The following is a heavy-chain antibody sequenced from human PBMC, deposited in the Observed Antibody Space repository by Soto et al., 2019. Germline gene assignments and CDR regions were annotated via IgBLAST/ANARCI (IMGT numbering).Heavy chain of an antibody. V-gene: IGHV4-31*03. CDR3: ATAGTGYCYDSSGPGSLLWFDP. D-gene: IGHD3-22*01. J-gene: IGHJ5*02. CDR1: GGSISSGGYY. Sequence: TLSLTCTVSGGSISSGGYYWSWIRQHPGKGLEWIGYIYYSGSTYYNPSLKSRVTISVDTSKNQFSLKLSSVTAADTAVYYCATAGTGYCYDSSGPGSLLWFDPWGQGTPVTVST. CDR2: IYYSGST.